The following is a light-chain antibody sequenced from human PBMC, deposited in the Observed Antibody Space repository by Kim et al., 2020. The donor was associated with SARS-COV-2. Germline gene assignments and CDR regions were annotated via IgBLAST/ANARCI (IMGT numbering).Light chain of an antibody. V-gene: IGKV3D-15*01. CDR1: ETVSNK. CDR3: QQFKDWPPLT. CDR2: EAS. J-gene: IGKJ4*01. Sequence: SPGERVTLSCRASETVSNKLAWYQQKPGQAPSLLIYEASSRAAGIPDRFRGRGSGTEFTLTITSLQPEDSAVYYCQQFKDWPPLTFGGGTKVDIK.